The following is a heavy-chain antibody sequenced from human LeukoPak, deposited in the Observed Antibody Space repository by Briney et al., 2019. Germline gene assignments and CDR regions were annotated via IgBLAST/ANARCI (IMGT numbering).Heavy chain of an antibody. J-gene: IGHJ6*03. CDR3: ARSLGATTGYYYYYYMDV. Sequence: SVKVSCKASGGTFSSYTISWVRQAPGQGLEWMGRIIPILGIANYARKFQGRVTITADKSTSTAYMELSSLRSEDTAVYYCARSLGATTGYYYYYYMDVWGKGTTVTVSS. CDR2: IIPILGIA. D-gene: IGHD1-26*01. CDR1: GGTFSSYT. V-gene: IGHV1-69*02.